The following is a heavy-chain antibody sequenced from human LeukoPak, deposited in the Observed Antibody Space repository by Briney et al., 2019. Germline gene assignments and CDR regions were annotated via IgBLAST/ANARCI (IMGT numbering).Heavy chain of an antibody. CDR1: AFTFSSYC. J-gene: IGHJ4*02. CDR3: ARSEVYYGSGRTYYFDS. Sequence: PGGSLRLSCAASAFTFSSYCMSWVRQAPGKGLEWVANIKQDGSEKYYVDSVKGRFTISRDNAKNSLYLQMNSLRAEDTAVYYCARSEVYYGSGRTYYFDSWGQGTLVTVSS. D-gene: IGHD3-10*01. V-gene: IGHV3-7*01. CDR2: IKQDGSEK.